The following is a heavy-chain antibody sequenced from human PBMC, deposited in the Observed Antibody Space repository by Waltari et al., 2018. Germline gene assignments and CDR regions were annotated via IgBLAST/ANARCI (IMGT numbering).Heavy chain of an antibody. CDR3: ARRPDCSGGSCYPTHRFDP. D-gene: IGHD2-15*01. J-gene: IGHJ5*02. V-gene: IGHV1-18*01. CDR1: GYTFTSYG. Sequence: VKVSCKASGYTFTSYGISWVRQAPGQGLEWMGWISAYNGNTNYAQKLQGRVTMTTDTSTSTAYMELRSLRSDDTAVYYCARRPDCSGGSCYPTHRFDPWGQGTLVTVSS. CDR2: ISAYNGNT.